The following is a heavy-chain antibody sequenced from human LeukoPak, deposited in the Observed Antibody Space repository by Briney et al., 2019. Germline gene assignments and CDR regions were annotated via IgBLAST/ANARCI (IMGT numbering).Heavy chain of an antibody. D-gene: IGHD2-15*01. CDR1: GGSISSYY. CDR3: ARRDCSGGSCYHGHQYYFDY. Sequence: PSETLSLTCTVSGGSISSYYWSWIRQPPGKGLEWIGYIYYSGSTNYNPSLKSRVTISVDTSKNQFSLKLSSVTAADTAVYYCARRDCSGGSCYHGHQYYFDYWGQGTLVTVSS. J-gene: IGHJ4*02. V-gene: IGHV4-59*12. CDR2: IYYSGST.